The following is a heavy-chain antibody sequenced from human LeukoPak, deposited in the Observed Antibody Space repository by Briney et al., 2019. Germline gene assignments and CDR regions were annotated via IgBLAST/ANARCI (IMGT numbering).Heavy chain of an antibody. V-gene: IGHV1-69*05. J-gene: IGHJ2*01. Sequence: SVTVSCKASGGTFSSYAISWVRQAPGQGLEWMGRIIPIFGTANYAQKFQGRVTITTDESTSTAYMELSSLRSEDTAVYYCARGPYCGGDCYRPDWYFDLWGRGTLVTVSS. D-gene: IGHD2-21*02. CDR3: ARGPYCGGDCYRPDWYFDL. CDR2: IIPIFGTA. CDR1: GGTFSSYA.